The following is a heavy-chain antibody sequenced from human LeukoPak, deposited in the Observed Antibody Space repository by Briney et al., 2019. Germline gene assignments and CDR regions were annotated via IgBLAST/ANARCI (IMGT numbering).Heavy chain of an antibody. CDR1: GGSISSGSYY. J-gene: IGHJ6*03. CDR3: ARADCSSSWSHEYYYSDV. Sequence: KSSETLSLTCTVSGGSISSGSYYWGWIRQPPGKGLEWIGSIYYSGSTYYNPSLKGRVTISVNTSKNQFSLKLNSVTAADTAVYYCARADCSSSWSHEYYYSDVWGKGTTVTVSS. CDR2: IYYSGST. D-gene: IGHD6-13*01. V-gene: IGHV4-39*07.